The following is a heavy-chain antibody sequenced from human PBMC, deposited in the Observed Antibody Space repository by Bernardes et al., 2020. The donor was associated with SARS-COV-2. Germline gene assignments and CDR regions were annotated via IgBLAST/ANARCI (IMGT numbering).Heavy chain of an antibody. J-gene: IGHJ5*01. D-gene: IGHD1-1*01. Sequence: SVKVSCKASGYPFKTSGISWVRQAPGQGPEWLGWISPSNGKTDYSQKFQGRVSLSTDASTSTVYMELRSLRSDDAAVYYCARDRLPGGLSTAFNWFDSWGQGTLVTVSS. CDR2: ISPSNGKT. CDR1: GYPFKTSG. CDR3: ARDRLPGGLSTAFNWFDS. V-gene: IGHV1-18*01.